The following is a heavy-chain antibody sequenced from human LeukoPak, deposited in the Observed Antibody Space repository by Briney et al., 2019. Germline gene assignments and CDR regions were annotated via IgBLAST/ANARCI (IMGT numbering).Heavy chain of an antibody. CDR1: GDSISTYY. CDR2: IYYSGDT. V-gene: IGHV4-59*01. J-gene: IGHJ4*02. D-gene: IGHD1-26*01. CDR3: ARERSSGSYLYYFDY. Sequence: SETLSLTCSISGDSISTYYWSWIRQTPGKGLEWIGYIYYSGDTNYNPSLKSRVTISVDTSKNQFSLKLISVTAADTAVYYCARERSSGSYLYYFDYWGQGTLVTVSS.